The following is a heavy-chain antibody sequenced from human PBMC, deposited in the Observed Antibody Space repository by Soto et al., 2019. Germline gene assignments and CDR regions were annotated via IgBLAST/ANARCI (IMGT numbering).Heavy chain of an antibody. CDR3: ARDLASGVVVPAGVFDY. CDR1: GFTFTSHA. D-gene: IGHD2-15*01. Sequence: TGGSLRLSCVVSGFTFTSHAMHWVRQAPGKGLEWVALISYDGRSKSYADSVKGRFTMSRENSNNVLSPQMNSLRIEDTAVYYCARDLASGVVVPAGVFDYWGRGTLVTVSS. V-gene: IGHV3-30*04. J-gene: IGHJ4*01. CDR2: ISYDGRSK.